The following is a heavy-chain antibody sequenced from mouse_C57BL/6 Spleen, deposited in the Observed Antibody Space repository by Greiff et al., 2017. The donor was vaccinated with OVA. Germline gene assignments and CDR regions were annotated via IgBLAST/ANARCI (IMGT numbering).Heavy chain of an antibody. CDR3: VRGPVYYDYDYAMDY. CDR2: IRSKSNNYAT. CDR1: GFSFNTYA. J-gene: IGHJ4*01. Sequence: EVKLVESGGGLVQPKGSLKLSCAASGFSFNTYAMNWVRQAPGKGLEWVARIRSKSNNYATYYADSVKDRFTISRDDSESMLYLQMNNLKTEDTAMYYCVRGPVYYDYDYAMDYWGQGTSVTVSS. V-gene: IGHV10-1*01. D-gene: IGHD2-4*01.